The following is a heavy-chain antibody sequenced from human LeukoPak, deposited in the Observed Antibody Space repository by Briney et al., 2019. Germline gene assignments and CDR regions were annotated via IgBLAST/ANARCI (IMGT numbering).Heavy chain of an antibody. CDR2: IYYSGST. Sequence: SETLSLTCTVSGGSISSGDYYWSWIRQPPGKGLEWIGYIYYSGSTYYNPSLKSRVTISVDTSKNQFSLKLSSVTAADTAVYYCARVRVTISIDPWGQGTLVIVSS. CDR1: GGSISSGDYY. J-gene: IGHJ5*02. D-gene: IGHD3-3*01. CDR3: ARVRVTISIDP. V-gene: IGHV4-30-4*08.